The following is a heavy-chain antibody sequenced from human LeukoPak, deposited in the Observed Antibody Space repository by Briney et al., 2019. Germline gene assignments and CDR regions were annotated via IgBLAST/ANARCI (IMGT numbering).Heavy chain of an antibody. CDR3: ARGGLVGPTPYLDS. D-gene: IGHD1-26*01. V-gene: IGHV3-64*01. CDR1: GFTFSTYP. CDR2: INNNGDRT. Sequence: GGSLRLSCAASGFTFSTYPMYWVRQAPGRGPEYVSGINNNGDRTYYAKSVKGRFTISRDNSKNTLYLQVSSLRAEDMAVYYCARGGLVGPTPYLDSWGQGTLVTVSS. J-gene: IGHJ4*02.